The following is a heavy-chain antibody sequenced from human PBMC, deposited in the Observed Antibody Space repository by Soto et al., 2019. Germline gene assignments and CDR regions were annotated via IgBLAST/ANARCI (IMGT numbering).Heavy chain of an antibody. J-gene: IGHJ6*02. V-gene: IGHV1-18*04. CDR1: GYTFTSYG. Sequence: ASVKVSCKASGYTFTSYGISWVRQAPGQGLEWMGWISAYNGNTNYAQKLQGRVTMTTDTSTGTAYMELRSLRSDDTAVYYCASWSSSSPFSWSDNGMDVWGQGTTVTVSS. D-gene: IGHD6-6*01. CDR2: ISAYNGNT. CDR3: ASWSSSSPFSWSDNGMDV.